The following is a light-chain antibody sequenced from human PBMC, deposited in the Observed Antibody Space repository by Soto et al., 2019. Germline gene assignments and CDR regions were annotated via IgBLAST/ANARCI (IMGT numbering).Light chain of an antibody. CDR3: QQFNSYPIT. J-gene: IGKJ5*01. V-gene: IGKV1-13*02. CDR1: QDIRGA. Sequence: AIQVTQSPSSLSACVGDRVTMTCRASQDIRGALAWYQQKSGKPPNLLIYDVSTLEGGVPSRFSGSGSGTEFTLTISSLQPEDFGTYYCQQFNSYPITFGHGTRLEIK. CDR2: DVS.